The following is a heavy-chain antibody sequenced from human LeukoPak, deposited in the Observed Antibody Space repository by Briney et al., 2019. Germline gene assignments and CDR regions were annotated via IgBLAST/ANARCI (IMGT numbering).Heavy chain of an antibody. CDR2: INTNTGNP. CDR3: ARNNADGEGRFGD. Sequence: ASVKVSCKASGYTFTNYAMSWVRQAPGQGLEWMGWINTNTGNPTYVQGFTGRFVFSLDTSVSTAYLQISSLKAEDTAVYYCARNNADGEGRFGDWGQGTLVTVSS. D-gene: IGHD3-10*01. J-gene: IGHJ4*02. CDR1: GYTFTNYA. V-gene: IGHV7-4-1*02.